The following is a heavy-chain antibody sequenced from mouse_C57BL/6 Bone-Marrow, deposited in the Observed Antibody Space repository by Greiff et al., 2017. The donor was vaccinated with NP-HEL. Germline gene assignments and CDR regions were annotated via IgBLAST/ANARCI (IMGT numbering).Heavy chain of an antibody. D-gene: IGHD3-2*02. CDR1: GFTFSSYA. CDR3: ARDRRQLRLDRFAY. Sequence: EVKLVESGGGLVKPGGSLKLSCAASGFTFSSYAMSWVRQTPEKRLEWVATISDGGSYTYYPDNVKGRFTISRDNAKNNLYLQMSHLKSEDTAMYYCARDRRQLRLDRFAYWGQGTLVTVSA. CDR2: ISDGGSYT. V-gene: IGHV5-4*01. J-gene: IGHJ3*01.